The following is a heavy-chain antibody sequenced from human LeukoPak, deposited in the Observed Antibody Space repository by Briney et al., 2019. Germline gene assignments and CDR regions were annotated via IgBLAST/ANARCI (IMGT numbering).Heavy chain of an antibody. V-gene: IGHV3-21*01. Sequence: PGGSLRLSCAASGFTFSNYGMNWVRQAPGKGLEWVSSIRSTSSHIYYADSVRGRFTISRDNAKNSLYLQMNSLRVEDTAVYYCTRDDYYDVSVDSDDAFDIWGQGTMVTVSS. CDR2: IRSTSSHI. J-gene: IGHJ3*02. D-gene: IGHD3-22*01. CDR3: TRDDYYDVSVDSDDAFDI. CDR1: GFTFSNYG.